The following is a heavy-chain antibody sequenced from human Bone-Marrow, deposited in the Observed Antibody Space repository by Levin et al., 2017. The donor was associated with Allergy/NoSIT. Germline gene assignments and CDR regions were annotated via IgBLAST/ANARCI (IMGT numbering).Heavy chain of an antibody. CDR3: ANLKGGNGYDTIDS. D-gene: IGHD5-12*01. Sequence: GESLKISCAASGFTFSNYAMSWVRQAPGKGLEWVSAISGSGGSTYYVDSVEGRFTISRDNSENTLYLQLNSLRAEDTAIYYCANLKGGNGYDTIDSWGQGTLVTVSS. V-gene: IGHV3-23*01. CDR1: GFTFSNYA. J-gene: IGHJ4*02. CDR2: ISGSGGST.